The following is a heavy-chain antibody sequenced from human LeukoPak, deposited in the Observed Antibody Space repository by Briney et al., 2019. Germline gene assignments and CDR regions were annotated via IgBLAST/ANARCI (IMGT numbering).Heavy chain of an antibody. CDR3: ARHGGGGESYPRVFDY. J-gene: IGHJ4*02. CDR2: IYYSGST. D-gene: IGHD1-26*01. V-gene: IGHV4-59*08. Sequence: SETLSLTCTVSGGSISPYYWSWIRQPPGKGLEWIGYIYYSGSTNYNPSLTSRVTISVDTSKNQFSLKLSSVTAADTAVYYCARHGGGGESYPRVFDYWGRGTLVTVSS. CDR1: GGSISPYY.